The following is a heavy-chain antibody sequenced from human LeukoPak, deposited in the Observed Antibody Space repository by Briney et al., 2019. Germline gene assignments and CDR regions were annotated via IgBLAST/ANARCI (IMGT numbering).Heavy chain of an antibody. V-gene: IGHV3-7*01. J-gene: IGHJ2*01. CDR1: GFTFSSYA. Sequence: PGGSLRLSCAASGFTFSSYAMSWVRQAPGRGLEWVANINQDGSQTYYVGSVKGRFTISRDNAKNSLYLQMNSLRVEDTAVYYCARRYFDLWGRGTLVTVSS. CDR2: INQDGSQT. CDR3: ARRYFDL.